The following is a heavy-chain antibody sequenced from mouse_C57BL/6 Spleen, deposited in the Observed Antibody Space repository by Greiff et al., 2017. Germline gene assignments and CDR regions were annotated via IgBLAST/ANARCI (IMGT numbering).Heavy chain of an antibody. J-gene: IGHJ3*01. V-gene: IGHV5-17*01. CDR2: ISSGSSTT. CDR1: GFTFSDYG. CDR3: ARKTLLSWFAY. Sequence: EVKLMESGGGLVKPGGSLKLSCAASGFTFSDYGMHWVRQAPEKGLEWVAYISSGSSTTYYADTVKGRFTISRDNAKNTLFLQMTSLRSEDTAREYCARKTLLSWFAYWGQGTLVTVSA.